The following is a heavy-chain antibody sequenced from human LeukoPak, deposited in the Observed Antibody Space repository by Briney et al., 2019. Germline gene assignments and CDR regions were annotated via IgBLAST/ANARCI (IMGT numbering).Heavy chain of an antibody. J-gene: IGHJ4*02. V-gene: IGHV4-39*01. CDR3: ARGYYCVSGSYSFFDY. CDR1: SGSISSTSSY. CDR2: IYYTGTT. Sequence: SETLSLTCTVSSGSISSTSSYWGWIRQPPGKGLEWIGNIYYTGTTYYNPSLKSRVTISVDTSKNQFSLKLSSVTAADTAVYYCARGYYCVSGSYSFFDYWGQGTLVTVSS. D-gene: IGHD3-10*01.